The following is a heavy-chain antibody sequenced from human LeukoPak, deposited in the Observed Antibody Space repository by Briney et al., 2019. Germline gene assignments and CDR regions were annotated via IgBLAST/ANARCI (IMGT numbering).Heavy chain of an antibody. Sequence: GESLKISCKGSGYSFTSYWIGWVRQMPGKGLEWMGIIYPGDSDTRYSPSFQGQVTISADKSISTAYLQWSSLKASDTAMYYCARQASYCGGDCYIPEPYYFDYWGQGTLVTVSS. CDR3: ARQASYCGGDCYIPEPYYFDY. D-gene: IGHD2-21*01. V-gene: IGHV5-51*01. CDR2: IYPGDSDT. CDR1: GYSFTSYW. J-gene: IGHJ4*02.